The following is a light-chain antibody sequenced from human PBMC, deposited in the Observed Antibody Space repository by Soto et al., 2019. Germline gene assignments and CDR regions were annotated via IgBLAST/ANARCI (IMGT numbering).Light chain of an antibody. CDR2: DAA. J-gene: IGKJ4*01. CDR3: QQRNSWPLT. Sequence: EIVLTQSPDTLSVSPGERATLSCRASETVRSNLAWYQQKPGQAPRLLIYDAADRATGIPARFSGSGSGTDFTLTISSLEPEDFAVYYCQQRNSWPLTFGGGTKVDIK. V-gene: IGKV3-11*01. CDR1: ETVRSN.